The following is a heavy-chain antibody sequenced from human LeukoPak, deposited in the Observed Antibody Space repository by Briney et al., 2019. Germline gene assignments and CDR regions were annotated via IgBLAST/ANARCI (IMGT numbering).Heavy chain of an antibody. CDR2: IRYDGSSK. V-gene: IGHV3-30*02. CDR3: AKDPSFRPGYFDY. Sequence: GGSLRLSCAASGFTFSSYGMHWVRQAPGKGLEWVAFIRYDGSSKYYADSVKGRFTIPRDNSKNTLYLQMNSLRAEDTAVYYCAKDPSFRPGYFDYWGQGTLVTVSS. CDR1: GFTFSSYG. J-gene: IGHJ4*02.